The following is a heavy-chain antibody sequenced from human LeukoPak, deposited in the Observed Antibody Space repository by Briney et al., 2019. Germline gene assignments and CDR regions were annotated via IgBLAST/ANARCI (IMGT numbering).Heavy chain of an antibody. CDR2: FALEDGEK. CDR3: ATAFAGNLVDD. D-gene: IGHD1-14*01. CDR1: GYTLSDLS. J-gene: IGHJ4*02. V-gene: IGHV1-24*01. Sequence: ASVKVSCKVSGYTLSDLSMHWVRQAPGKGLEWVGSFALEDGEKVYAQKFQGRVTMTEDTSTDTAYMELSSLRSEDTAVYYCATAFAGNLVDDWGQGTLVTVS.